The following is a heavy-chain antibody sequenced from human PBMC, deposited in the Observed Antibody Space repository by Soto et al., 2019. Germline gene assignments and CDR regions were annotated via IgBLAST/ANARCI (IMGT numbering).Heavy chain of an antibody. Sequence: EVQLVQSGGGLVQPGGSLRLSCAASGFTFSDSALHWVRQASGKGLEWIGLIRSKAKNHATAYAASLRGRFTISRDDSKNMAFLQMDSLETDDTAVYYCSKQMVSPDNFWGHGTLVTVSS. CDR1: GFTFSDSA. CDR3: SKQMVSPDNF. CDR2: IRSKAKNHAT. V-gene: IGHV3-73*01. D-gene: IGHD2-8*01. J-gene: IGHJ4*01.